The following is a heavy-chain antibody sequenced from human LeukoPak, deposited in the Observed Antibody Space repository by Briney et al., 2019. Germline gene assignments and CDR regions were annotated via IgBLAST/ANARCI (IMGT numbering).Heavy chain of an antibody. V-gene: IGHV3-48*03. CDR3: ARSPDYYDSGEDY. J-gene: IGHJ4*02. CDR2: ISSSGSTI. CDR1: GFTFSSYE. Sequence: GGSLRLSCAASGFTFSSYEMNWVRQAPGKGLEWVSYISSSGSTIYYADSVKGRFTISRDNAKNSLYLQMNSLRAEDTAVYYCARSPDYYDSGEDYWGQGTLVTVSS. D-gene: IGHD3-22*01.